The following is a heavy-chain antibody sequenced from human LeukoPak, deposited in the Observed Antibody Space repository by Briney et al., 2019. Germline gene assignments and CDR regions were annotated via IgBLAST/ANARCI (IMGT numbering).Heavy chain of an antibody. J-gene: IGHJ5*02. CDR3: ARTYSTGWYIANWLDP. CDR2: ISGSNGNT. Sequence: ASVKVSCKASGYTFSTFHITWVRQAPGQGLEWMGRISGSNGNTEYAQKFYGGVTMTTDTSTTTAYMELRSLTSDDTAVYYCARTYSTGWYIANWLDPWGQGTLVTVSS. CDR1: GYTFSTFH. D-gene: IGHD6-19*01. V-gene: IGHV1-18*01.